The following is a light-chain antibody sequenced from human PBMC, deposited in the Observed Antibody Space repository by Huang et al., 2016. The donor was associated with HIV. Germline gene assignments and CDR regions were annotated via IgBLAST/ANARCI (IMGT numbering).Light chain of an antibody. V-gene: IGKV3-15*01. CDR3: QQYDNWPLT. Sequence: ERVMTQSPATLSVAPGERVTLSCRASHSVSSNLAWYQQKPGPAPRLLIHGESTRATGIPARFRGSGSGTEFTLAISSRQSEDSGVYFCQQYDNWPLTFGQGTRREIK. J-gene: IGKJ5*01. CDR2: GES. CDR1: HSVSSN.